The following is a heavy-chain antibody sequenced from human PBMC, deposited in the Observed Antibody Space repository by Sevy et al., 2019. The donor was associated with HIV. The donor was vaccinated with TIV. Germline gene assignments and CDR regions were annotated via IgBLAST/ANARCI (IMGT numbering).Heavy chain of an antibody. D-gene: IGHD4-17*01. CDR1: GFTFSDYY. CDR2: ISSGSSYT. CDR3: ARSMSNYADYYLDY. Sequence: GESLKISCAASGFTFSDYYMTWIRQSPGKGLQWISYISSGSSYTNYADSVKGRFTISRDNAKNSLYLEIHTLRPEDTAVYYCARSMSNYADYYLDYWGQGTVVTVSS. V-gene: IGHV3-11*06. J-gene: IGHJ4*02.